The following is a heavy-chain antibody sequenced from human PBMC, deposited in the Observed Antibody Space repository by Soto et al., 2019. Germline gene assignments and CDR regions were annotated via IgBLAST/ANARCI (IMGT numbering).Heavy chain of an antibody. V-gene: IGHV3-30*09. J-gene: IGHJ4*02. D-gene: IGHD1-1*01. CDR2: ISSDGNQK. Sequence: QVQLVESGGGVVQPGRSLRLSCAASGFSVSAYTVHWVRQAPGKGLGWVAVISSDGNQKYYTDSGKGRFAISRDTSTNTVFLQMSSLGPEYTAVYYCARWEHTLFDYCGQGTLVTVSS. CDR3: ARWEHTLFDY. CDR1: GFSVSAYT.